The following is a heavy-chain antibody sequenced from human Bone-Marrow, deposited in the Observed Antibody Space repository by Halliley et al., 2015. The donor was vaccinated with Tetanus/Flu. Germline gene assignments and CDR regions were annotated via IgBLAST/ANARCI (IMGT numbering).Heavy chain of an antibody. CDR3: ARKHPKLRELGLSDY. J-gene: IGHJ4*02. Sequence: SLRLSCEASGFTFSRNTMHWVRQAPGKGLEWVALISHDGTNKYYADSVKGRLTISRDNSKNTLYLQMNSLRADDTAVYFCARKHPKLRELGLSDYWGQGTLVTVSS. CDR1: GFTFSRNT. CDR2: ISHDGTNK. D-gene: IGHD3-10*01. V-gene: IGHV3-30-3*01.